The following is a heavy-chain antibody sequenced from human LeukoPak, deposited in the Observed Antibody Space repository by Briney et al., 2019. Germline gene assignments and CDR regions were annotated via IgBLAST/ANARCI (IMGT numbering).Heavy chain of an antibody. J-gene: IGHJ4*02. CDR2: INPNSGGT. D-gene: IGHD3-22*01. CDR1: GDTFTGYY. V-gene: IGHV1-2*02. CDR3: ARDKIYDSSGYYD. Sequence: ASVKVSCKASGDTFTGYYMHWVRQAPGQGLEWMGWINPNSGGTNYAQKFQGRVTMTRDTSISTAYMELSRLRSDDTAVYYCARDKIYDSSGYYDWGQGTLVTVSS.